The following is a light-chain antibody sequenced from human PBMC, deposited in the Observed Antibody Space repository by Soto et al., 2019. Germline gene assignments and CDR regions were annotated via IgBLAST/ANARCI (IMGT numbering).Light chain of an antibody. CDR3: QQYGSSPIT. V-gene: IGKV3-20*01. CDR1: QSVSRSY. Sequence: IVVTQSPGTLSVSRVERASRSGRASQSVSRSYLAWYQPTPAQDPRLITYGPSSRATGIPDRFSRSGSGTDFTLTISRLAPEDFAVYYCQQYGSSPITFGQGTRLEIK. CDR2: GPS. J-gene: IGKJ5*01.